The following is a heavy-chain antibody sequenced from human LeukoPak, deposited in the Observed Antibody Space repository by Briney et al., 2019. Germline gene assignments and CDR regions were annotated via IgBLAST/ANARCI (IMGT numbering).Heavy chain of an antibody. CDR2: IYYAGST. CDR1: GDSISNYF. CDR3: ARYQRGYSTSFDY. J-gene: IGHJ4*02. D-gene: IGHD6-13*01. V-gene: IGHV4-59*01. Sequence: SETLSLTCTVSGDSISNYFWSWIRQPAGKGLEWIGYIYYAGSTNYNPSLKSRVTISVDTSKNQFSLQLSSVTAADTAVYYCARYQRGYSTSFDYWGQGTLVTVSS.